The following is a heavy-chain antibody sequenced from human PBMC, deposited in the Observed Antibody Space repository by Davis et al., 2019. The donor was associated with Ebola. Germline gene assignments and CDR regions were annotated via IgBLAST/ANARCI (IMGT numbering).Heavy chain of an antibody. J-gene: IGHJ6*02. V-gene: IGHV3-13*01. CDR2: IGTAGDT. CDR3: ARAHDSSGYYYYYGMDV. D-gene: IGHD3-22*01. Sequence: GESLKISCAASGFTFSSYDMHWVRQATGKGLEWVSAIGTAGDTYYPGSVKGRFTISRENAKNSLYLQMNSLRAGDTAVYYCARAHDSSGYYYYYGMDVWGQGTTVTVSS. CDR1: GFTFSSYD.